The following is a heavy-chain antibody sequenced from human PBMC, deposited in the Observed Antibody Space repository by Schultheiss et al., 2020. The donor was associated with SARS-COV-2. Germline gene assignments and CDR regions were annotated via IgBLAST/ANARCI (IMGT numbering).Heavy chain of an antibody. Sequence: GGSLRLSCAASGFTVSSNYMSWVRQAPGKGLEWVGRIKSKTDGGTTDYAAPVKGRFTISRDDSKNTLYLQMNSLRAEDTAVYYCAKDHIVVVPAFYYYYGMDVWGQGTTVTVSS. CDR3: AKDHIVVVPAFYYYYGMDV. V-gene: IGHV3-15*01. D-gene: IGHD2-2*01. CDR1: GFTVSSNY. J-gene: IGHJ6*02. CDR2: IKSKTDGGTT.